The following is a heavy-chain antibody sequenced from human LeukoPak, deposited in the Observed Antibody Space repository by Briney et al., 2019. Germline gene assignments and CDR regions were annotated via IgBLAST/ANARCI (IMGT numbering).Heavy chain of an antibody. J-gene: IGHJ3*02. CDR1: GGSISSSSYY. CDR2: IYYSGST. Sequence: KTSETLSLTCTVSGGSISSSSYYWGWIRQPPGKGLEWIGSIYYSGSTYYNPSLKSRVTISVDTSKNQFSLKLSSVTAADTAVYYCARPQSARYFDWLSHDAFGIWGQGTMVTVSS. CDR3: ARPQSARYFDWLSHDAFGI. D-gene: IGHD3-9*01. V-gene: IGHV4-39*07.